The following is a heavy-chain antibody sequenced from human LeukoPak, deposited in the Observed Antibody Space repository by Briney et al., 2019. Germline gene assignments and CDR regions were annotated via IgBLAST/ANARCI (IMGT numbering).Heavy chain of an antibody. CDR3: AKGYCSGGSCYDY. CDR2: ISGSGGST. CDR1: GFTFSSYA. D-gene: IGHD2-15*01. V-gene: IGHV3-23*01. Sequence: GGSLRLSCSASGFTFSSYAMSWVRQAPGKGLEWVSAISGSGGSTYYEDSVKGRFTTARDNSKNTLYLQRNSLRAEDTAVYYWAKGYCSGGSCYDYWGQGTLVTVSS. J-gene: IGHJ4*02.